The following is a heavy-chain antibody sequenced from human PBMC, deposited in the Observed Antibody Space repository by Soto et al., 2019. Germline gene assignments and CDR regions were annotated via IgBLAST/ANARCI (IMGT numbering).Heavy chain of an antibody. J-gene: IGHJ5*02. V-gene: IGHV4-30-4*01. D-gene: IGHD2-21*02. Sequence: SETLSLTCTVSGGSISSGDYYWSWIRQPPGKGLEWIGYIYYSGSTYYNPSLKSRVTISVDTSKNQFSLELSSVTAADTAVYYCAGGLYCGGDCRNWFDPWGQGTLVTVSS. CDR1: GGSISSGDYY. CDR2: IYYSGST. CDR3: AGGLYCGGDCRNWFDP.